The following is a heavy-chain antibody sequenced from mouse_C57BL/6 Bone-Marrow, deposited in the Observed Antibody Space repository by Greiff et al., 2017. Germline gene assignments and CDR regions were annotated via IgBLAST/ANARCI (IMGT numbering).Heavy chain of an antibody. CDR2: ISSGGSYT. D-gene: IGHD2-3*01. Sequence: VQLQQSGGDLVKPGGSLKLSCAASGFTFSSYGMSWVRQTPDKRLEWVATISSGGSYTYYPDSVKGRFTISSDNAKNTLYLQMSSLKSEDTAMYYCARHDGYFWYFDVWGTGTTVTVSS. J-gene: IGHJ1*03. CDR3: ARHDGYFWYFDV. CDR1: GFTFSSYG. V-gene: IGHV5-6*01.